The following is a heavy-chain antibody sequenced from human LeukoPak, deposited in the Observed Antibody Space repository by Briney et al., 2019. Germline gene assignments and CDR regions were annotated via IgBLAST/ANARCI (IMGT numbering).Heavy chain of an antibody. CDR2: INQDGSEK. J-gene: IGHJ6*03. V-gene: IGHV3-7*01. Sequence: GGPLRLSCAASGFTFSSYWMSWVRQAPGKGLEWVANINQDGSEKYYVDSVKGRFTISRDNAKNSLYLQMNSLTVEDTAVYYCARERAAAENYMDVWGKGTTVTVSS. CDR3: ARERAAAENYMDV. CDR1: GFTFSSYW. D-gene: IGHD6-13*01.